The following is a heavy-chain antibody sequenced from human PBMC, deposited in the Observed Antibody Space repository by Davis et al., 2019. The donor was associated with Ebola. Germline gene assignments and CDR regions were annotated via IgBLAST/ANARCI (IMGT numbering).Heavy chain of an antibody. CDR3: ARRRGGYIDSLTDS. V-gene: IGHV3-23*01. Sequence: GESLKISCAASGFTFSNYAMSWVRQAPGKGLEWVSAISGSGGRTDYADSVKGRFTISRDNSKNTLYLQMNSLRAKDTAVYYCARRRGGYIDSLTDSWGQGTLVTVSS. J-gene: IGHJ4*02. CDR1: GFTFSNYA. D-gene: IGHD5-24*01. CDR2: ISGSGGRT.